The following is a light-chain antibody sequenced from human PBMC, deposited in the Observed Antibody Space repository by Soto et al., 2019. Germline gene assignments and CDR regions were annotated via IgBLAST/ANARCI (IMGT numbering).Light chain of an antibody. CDR1: SSDVGSYNR. V-gene: IGLV2-18*02. Sequence: QSALTQPPSVSRSPGHAVAISCTVTSSDVGSYNRVAWYQQSPGTAPKLMIYEVSNRPSGVPDRFSGSKSGNTASLTISGLQAEDESDYYCSPFTSSSTYVFGTGTKVTVL. J-gene: IGLJ1*01. CDR3: SPFTSSSTYV. CDR2: EVS.